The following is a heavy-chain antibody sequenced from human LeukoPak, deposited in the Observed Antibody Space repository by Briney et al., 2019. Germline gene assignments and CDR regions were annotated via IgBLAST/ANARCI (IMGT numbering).Heavy chain of an antibody. V-gene: IGHV3-74*03. J-gene: IGHJ4*02. CDR2: LKSGGSST. Sequence: GGSLRLACAASGFQLSSYYMDWVRQGPGKGLVWVSRLKSGGSSTKYADSVQGRFTISRDDAKNTLYLQMTSVRVEDAAVYYCARTTMETQYFDRWGQGTLVTVSS. CDR3: ARTTMETQYFDR. D-gene: IGHD1-1*01. CDR1: GFQLSSYY.